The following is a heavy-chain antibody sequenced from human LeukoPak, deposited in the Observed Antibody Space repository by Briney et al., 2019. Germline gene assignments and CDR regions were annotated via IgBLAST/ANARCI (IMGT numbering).Heavy chain of an antibody. D-gene: IGHD4-17*01. CDR3: AKDPTTVTTIFDS. V-gene: IGHV4-4*07. J-gene: IGHJ4*02. Sequence: RSETLSLTCTVSGGSISSYYWSWIRQPAGKGLEWIGRIYTSGSTNYNPSLKSRVSMSGDTSKNQVSLRLRSVTAADTAVYYCAKDPTTVTTIFDSWGQGTLVTVSS. CDR2: IYTSGST. CDR1: GGSISSYY.